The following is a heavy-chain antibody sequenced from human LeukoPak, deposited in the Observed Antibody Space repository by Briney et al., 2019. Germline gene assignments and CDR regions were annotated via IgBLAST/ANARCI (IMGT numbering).Heavy chain of an antibody. V-gene: IGHV3-7*05. CDR2: INQDGSDK. CDR3: ARRGRDFDH. CDR1: GFSFRTYW. D-gene: IGHD1-26*01. J-gene: IGHJ4*02. Sequence: GGSLRLSCAASGFSFRTYWMSWVRQAPGKRLECVASINQDGSDKYYVDSVKGRFSISRDNAENSLYLQMNSLRAEDTGVYYCARRGRDFDHWGQGTLVTVSS.